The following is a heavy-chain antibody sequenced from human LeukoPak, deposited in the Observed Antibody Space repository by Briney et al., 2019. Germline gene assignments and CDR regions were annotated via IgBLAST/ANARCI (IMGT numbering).Heavy chain of an antibody. Sequence: PGGSLRLSCAASGFTFSRYGMHWVRQAPGKGLEWVAFIRYDGSNKYYAGSVKGRFILRRDNSKNTLYLQMNSLRAEGTAVYYCAKDWIRGSGFDYWGQGTLVTVSS. J-gene: IGHJ4*02. CDR2: IRYDGSNK. CDR3: AKDWIRGSGFDY. V-gene: IGHV3-30*02. CDR1: GFTFSRYG. D-gene: IGHD5-18*01.